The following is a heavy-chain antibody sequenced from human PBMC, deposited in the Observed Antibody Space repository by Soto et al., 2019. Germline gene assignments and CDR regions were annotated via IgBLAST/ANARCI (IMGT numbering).Heavy chain of an antibody. V-gene: IGHV3-74*01. D-gene: IGHD3-22*01. CDR2: INSDGSST. J-gene: IGHJ4*02. CDR1: GFTFSSYW. CDR3: ASQLSSGY. Sequence: GGSLRLSCAASGFTFSSYWMYWVRQAPGKGLVCVSRINSDGSSTNYADSVQGRFTISRDNVRNTLYLQMNSLRAEDTAVYYCASQLSSGYWGQGTLVTVSS.